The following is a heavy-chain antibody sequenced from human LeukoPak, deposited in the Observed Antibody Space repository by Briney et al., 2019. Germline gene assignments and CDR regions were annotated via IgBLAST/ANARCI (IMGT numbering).Heavy chain of an antibody. D-gene: IGHD2-15*01. CDR2: IKSKTDGGTT. J-gene: IGHJ4*02. CDR3: AKSGFCSGGSCYSGVCDY. V-gene: IGHV3-15*01. Sequence: GGSLRLSCAASGFTFSNAWMSWVRQAPGKGLEWVGRIKSKTDGGTTDYAAPVKGRFTISRDDSKNTVYLQMNSLKTEDTAVYYCAKSGFCSGGSCYSGVCDYWGQGTLVTVSS. CDR1: GFTFSNAW.